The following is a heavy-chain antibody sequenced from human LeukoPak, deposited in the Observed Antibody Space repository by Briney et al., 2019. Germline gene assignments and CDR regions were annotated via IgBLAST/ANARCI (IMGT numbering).Heavy chain of an antibody. V-gene: IGHV1-2*04. CDR1: GYTFTGYY. J-gene: IGHJ5*02. CDR3: ARGGPICSSTSCTKFWFDP. D-gene: IGHD2-2*01. CDR2: INPNSGGT. Sequence: GASVKVSCKASGYTFTGYYMHWVRQAPGQGLEWMGWINPNSGGTNYAQKFQGWVTMTRDTSISTAYMELSRLRSDDTAVYYCARGGPICSSTSCTKFWFDPWGQGTLVTVSS.